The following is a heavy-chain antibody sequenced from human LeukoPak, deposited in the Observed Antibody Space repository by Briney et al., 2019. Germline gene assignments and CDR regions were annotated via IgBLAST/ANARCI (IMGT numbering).Heavy chain of an antibody. J-gene: IGHJ4*02. V-gene: IGHV4-38-2*01. CDR1: GYSISSGYY. D-gene: IGHD5-12*01. CDR2: INQGGAT. Sequence: SETLSLTCVVSGYSISSGYYWGWIRQPPGEGLEWIGRINQGGATNYNPSLKSRVTIFVDPPKNHFSLRLSSLTAASTALYHCPSYFAGYVNFWGQGNLGTLSS. CDR3: PSYFAGYVNF.